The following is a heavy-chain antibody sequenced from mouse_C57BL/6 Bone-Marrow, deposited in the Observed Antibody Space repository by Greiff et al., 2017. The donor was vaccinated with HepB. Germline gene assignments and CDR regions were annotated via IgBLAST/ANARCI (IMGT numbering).Heavy chain of an antibody. CDR2: IRNKANNHAT. D-gene: IGHD2-5*01. J-gene: IGHJ2*01. CDR1: GFPFSDAW. Sequence: EVKLVESGGGLVQPGGFMKLSCAASGFPFSDAWMDWVRQSPEKGLEWVAEIRNKANNHATYYAESVKGRFTISRDDSKSSVYLQMNSLRAEDTGIYYCTRYSNYFYYFDYWGQGTTLTVSA. V-gene: IGHV6-6*01. CDR3: TRYSNYFYYFDY.